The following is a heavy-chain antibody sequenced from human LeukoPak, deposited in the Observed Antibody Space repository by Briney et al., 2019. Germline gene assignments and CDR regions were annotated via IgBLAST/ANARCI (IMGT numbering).Heavy chain of an antibody. J-gene: IGHJ4*02. CDR2: ISSSGSAI. CDR1: GFTFSDYY. Sequence: GGSLRLSCAASGFTFSDYYMSWIRQAPGKGLEWVSYISSSGSAIYYADSVKGRFTISRDNAKNSLYLQVNSLRAEDTAVYYCVRPYYYDSTNYYLTWGQGTLVTVSS. CDR3: VRPYYYDSTNYYLT. D-gene: IGHD3-22*01. V-gene: IGHV3-11*04.